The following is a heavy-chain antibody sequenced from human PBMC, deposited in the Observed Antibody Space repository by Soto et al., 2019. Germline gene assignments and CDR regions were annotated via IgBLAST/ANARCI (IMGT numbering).Heavy chain of an antibody. Sequence: QVQLQESGPGLVKPSQTLSLTCTVSGGSISSGGYYWSWIRQHPGKGLEWIGYIYYSGSTYYNPSLKSRVTISVDTSKNQFSLKLSSVTAAYTAVYYCARRGGGVPAAGKQYYYYYCMDVWGQGTTVTVSS. D-gene: IGHD2-2*01. CDR1: GGSISSGGYY. CDR2: IYYSGST. J-gene: IGHJ6*02. V-gene: IGHV4-31*03. CDR3: ARRGGGVPAAGKQYYYYYCMDV.